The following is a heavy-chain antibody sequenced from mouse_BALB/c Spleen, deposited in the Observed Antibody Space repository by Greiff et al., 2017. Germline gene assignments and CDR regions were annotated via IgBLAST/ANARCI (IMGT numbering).Heavy chain of an antibody. V-gene: IGHV5-6-5*01. D-gene: IGHD1-1*01. J-gene: IGHJ1*01. CDR3: ARDYYGSSYPYWYFDV. CDR1: GFTFSSYA. Sequence: DVKLQESGGGLVKPGGSLKLSCAASGFTFSSYAMSWVRQTPEKRLEWVASISSGGSTYYPDSVKGRFTISRDNARNILYLQMSSLRSEDTAMYYCARDYYGSSYPYWYFDVWGAGTTVTVSS. CDR2: ISSGGST.